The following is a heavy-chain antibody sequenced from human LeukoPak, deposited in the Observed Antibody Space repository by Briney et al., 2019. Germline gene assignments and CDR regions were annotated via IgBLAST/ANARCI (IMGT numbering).Heavy chain of an antibody. CDR1: GFTFSSYW. CDR2: IKQDGSEK. D-gene: IGHD3-3*01. Sequence: GGSLRLSCAASGFTFSSYWMSWVRQAPGKGLEWVANIKQDGSEKYYVDSVKGRFTISRDNAKNSLYLQMNSLRAEDTAVYYCARGVSYYDFLGGLTHFDYWGQGTLVTVSS. J-gene: IGHJ4*02. V-gene: IGHV3-7*03. CDR3: ARGVSYYDFLGGLTHFDY.